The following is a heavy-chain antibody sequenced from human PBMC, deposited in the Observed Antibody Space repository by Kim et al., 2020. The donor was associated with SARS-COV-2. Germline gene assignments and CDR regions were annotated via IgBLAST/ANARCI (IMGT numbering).Heavy chain of an antibody. CDR3: ARGRGDYSDY. V-gene: IGHV4-59*08. Sequence: SETLSLTCTVSGGSISSYYWSWIRQPPGKGLEWIGYIYYSGSTNYNPSLKSRVTISVDTSKNQFSLKLSSVTAADTAVYYCARGRGDYSDYWGQGNLVTV. CDR1: GGSISSYY. CDR2: IYYSGST. D-gene: IGHD3-10*01. J-gene: IGHJ4*02.